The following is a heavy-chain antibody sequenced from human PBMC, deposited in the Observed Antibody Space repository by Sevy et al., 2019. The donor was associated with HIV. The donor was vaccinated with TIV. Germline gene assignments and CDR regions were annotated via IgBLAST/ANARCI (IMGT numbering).Heavy chain of an antibody. V-gene: IGHV3-7*04. CDR3: ARGVSTPFQAPTEYYFDY. D-gene: IGHD2-15*01. CDR1: GFTFSSYW. J-gene: IGHJ4*02. Sequence: GGSLRLSCAASGFTFSSYWMSWVRQAPGKGLEWVANIKQDGSEEYYVDSVKGRFTISRDNAKNSLYLQMNSLRAEDTAVYYCARGVSTPFQAPTEYYFDYWGQGTLVTVSS. CDR2: IKQDGSEE.